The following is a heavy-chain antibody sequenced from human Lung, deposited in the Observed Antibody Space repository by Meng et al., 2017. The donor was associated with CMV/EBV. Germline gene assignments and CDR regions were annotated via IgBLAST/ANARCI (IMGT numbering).Heavy chain of an antibody. D-gene: IGHD1-14*01. V-gene: IGHV4-39*01. CDR3: AKFPDRRDTGF. CDR2: IYSGGQT. CDR1: GASISSGTRY. Sequence: SXTXSLXXSVSGASISSGTRYWGWIRQPPGKGLEWIGSIYSGGQTFYSPSLRSRVTLAVDRTKNQFSLKMTSVTAADTAVYFCAKFPDRRDTGFWGRGALLTVSS. J-gene: IGHJ4*02.